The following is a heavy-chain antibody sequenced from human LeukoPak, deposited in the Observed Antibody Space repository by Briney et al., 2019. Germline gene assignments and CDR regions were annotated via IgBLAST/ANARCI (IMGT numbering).Heavy chain of an antibody. CDR3: ARDGSMRGIAAAGTLGYFDY. CDR1: GDSISSKNYY. V-gene: IGHV4-39*07. D-gene: IGHD6-13*01. Sequence: PSETLSLTCTVSGDSISSKNYYWGWIRQPPGKGLEWIGSIYHSGSTYYNPSLKSRVTISVDTSKNQFSLKLSSVTAADTAVYYCARDGSMRGIAAAGTLGYFDYWGQGTLVTVSS. CDR2: IYHSGST. J-gene: IGHJ4*02.